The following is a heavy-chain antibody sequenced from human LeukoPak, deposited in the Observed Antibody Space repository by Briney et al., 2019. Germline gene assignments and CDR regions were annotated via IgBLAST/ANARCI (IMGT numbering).Heavy chain of an antibody. CDR3: AKDTSAALRRGYFDY. D-gene: IGHD6-13*01. CDR2: ISGSGGST. Sequence: GGSLRLSCAASGFTFSSYAMNWVRQAPGKGLEWVSGISGSGGSTYYADSVKGRFTISRDNSKNTLYLQMNSLRAEDTAVYYCAKDTSAALRRGYFDYWGQGTLVTVSS. J-gene: IGHJ4*02. V-gene: IGHV3-23*01. CDR1: GFTFSSYA.